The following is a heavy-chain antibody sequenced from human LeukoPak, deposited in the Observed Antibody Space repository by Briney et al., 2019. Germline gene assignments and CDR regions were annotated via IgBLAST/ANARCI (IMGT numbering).Heavy chain of an antibody. CDR1: GYTFTSYA. D-gene: IGHD3-22*01. J-gene: IGHJ6*02. Sequence: ASVKVSCKASGYTFTSYAITWVRQAPGQGLEWMGWISAYNGNTNYVQKLQGRVTMTTDTSTSTAYMELRSLRSDDTAVYYCARVYYDSSGQSMDVWGQGTTVTVSS. V-gene: IGHV1-18*01. CDR3: ARVYYDSSGQSMDV. CDR2: ISAYNGNT.